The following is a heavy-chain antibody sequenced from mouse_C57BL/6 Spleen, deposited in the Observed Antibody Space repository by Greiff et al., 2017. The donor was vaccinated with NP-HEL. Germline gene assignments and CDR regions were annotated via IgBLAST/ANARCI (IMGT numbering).Heavy chain of an antibody. CDR2: ISSGSSTI. D-gene: IGHD2-4*01. V-gene: IGHV5-17*01. J-gene: IGHJ4*01. CDR1: GFTFSDYG. CDR3: AKADYVYAMDD. Sequence: EVQLVESGGGLVKPGGSLKLSCAASGFTFSDYGMHWVRQAPEKGLEWVAYISSGSSTIYYADTVKGRFTISRDNAKNTLFLQMTSLRSEDTAMYYCAKADYVYAMDDWGQGTSVTVSS.